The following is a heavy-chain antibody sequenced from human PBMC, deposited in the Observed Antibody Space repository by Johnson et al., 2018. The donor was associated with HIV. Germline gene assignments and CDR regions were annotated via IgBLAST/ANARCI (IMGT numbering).Heavy chain of an antibody. CDR2: ISSSGSTI. Sequence: QVQLVESGGGLVQSGESLRLSCAASGITVNTNYMSWVRRAPGKGLEWVSYISSSGSTIYYADSVKGRFTISRDNAKNSLYLQMNSLRAEDTAVYYCARGTPWDAFDIWGQGTMVTVSS. CDR3: ARGTPWDAFDI. V-gene: IGHV3-11*04. CDR1: GITVNTNY. J-gene: IGHJ3*02.